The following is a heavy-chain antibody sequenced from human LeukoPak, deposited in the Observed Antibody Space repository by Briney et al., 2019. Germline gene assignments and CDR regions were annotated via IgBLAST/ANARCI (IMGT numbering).Heavy chain of an antibody. CDR2: INQDGSAK. CDR1: GFTFYNYS. Sequence: GGSLRLSCVASGFTFYNYSMSSVRQSPGKGLEWVANINQDGSAKYYIGSVKGRFTISRDNAKKSVYLQMDSLIAEDKAVYYCAKSLWPEDFWGQGTLVTVSS. V-gene: IGHV3-7*01. D-gene: IGHD2/OR15-2a*01. J-gene: IGHJ4*02. CDR3: AKSLWPEDF.